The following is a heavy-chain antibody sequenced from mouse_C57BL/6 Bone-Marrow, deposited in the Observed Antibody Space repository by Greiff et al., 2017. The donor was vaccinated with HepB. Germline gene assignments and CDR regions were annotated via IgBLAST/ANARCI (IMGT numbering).Heavy chain of an antibody. CDR3: ARGRGYYFDY. CDR2: IYPRSGNT. V-gene: IGHV1-81*01. CDR1: GYTFTSYG. Sequence: VKLMESGAELARPGASVKLSCKASGYTFTSYGISWVKQRTGQGLEWIGEIYPRSGNTYYNEKFKGKATLTADKSSSTAYMELRSLTSEDSAVYFCARGRGYYFDYWGQGTTLTVSS. J-gene: IGHJ2*01.